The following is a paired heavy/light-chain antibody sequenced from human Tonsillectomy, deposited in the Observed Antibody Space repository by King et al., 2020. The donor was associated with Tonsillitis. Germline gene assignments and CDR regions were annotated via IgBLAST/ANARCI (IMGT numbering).Light chain of an antibody. J-gene: IGKJ1*01. CDR1: RAINNN. CDR3: LQHNGFPLT. Sequence: DIQMTQSPSAMSASVGDRVTITCRASRAINNNVAWFQQKPGKVPQRLIYGASSLQSGVPSRFSGSGSGTEFTLTISSLQPEDFATYYCLQHNGFPLTFGQGTKVEIK. V-gene: IGKV1-17*03. CDR2: GAS.
Heavy chain of an antibody. CDR1: GYAFTSTYY. D-gene: IGHD5-18*01. CDR2: LDPRDGTT. Sequence: QVQLVQSGAEVKKAGASVTVSCKASGYAFTSTYYIHWVRQAPGQGPEWMGVLDPRDGTTNYAQKFKGRATMTRDTSTSTVYLELSSLRSEDTALYYCARSQLWPLSLDSWGQGSLVTVSS. V-gene: IGHV1-46*01. J-gene: IGHJ4*02. CDR3: ARSQLWPLSLDS.